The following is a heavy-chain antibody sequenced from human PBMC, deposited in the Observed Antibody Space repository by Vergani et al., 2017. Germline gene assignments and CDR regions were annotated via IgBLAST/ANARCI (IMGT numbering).Heavy chain of an antibody. V-gene: IGHV4-59*06. D-gene: IGHD6-25*01. CDR3: ARLAKGLTAAGVFDY. CDR1: GGSISSYY. J-gene: IGHJ4*02. Sequence: QVQLQESGPGLVKPSETLSLTCTVSGGSISSYYWSWIRQPPGKGLEWIGYIYYSGSTYYNPSLKSRVTISVDTSKNQFSLKLSSVTAADTAVYYCARLAKGLTAAGVFDYWGQGTLVTVSS. CDR2: IYYSGST.